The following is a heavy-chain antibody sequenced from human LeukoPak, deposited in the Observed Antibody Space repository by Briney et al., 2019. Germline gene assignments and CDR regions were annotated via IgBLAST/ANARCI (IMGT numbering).Heavy chain of an antibody. J-gene: IGHJ4*02. CDR3: VRDVRGGYSC. CDR2: ISTSSTSI. Sequence: GGSLRLSCAASGFTFSTYSMNWVRQAPGKGLEWVSYISTSSTSIYYADSVKGRFTISRDNAKNSVYLQMNSLRDEDTAVYYCVRDVRGGYSCWGQGTLVTVSS. D-gene: IGHD2-15*01. CDR1: GFTFSTYS. V-gene: IGHV3-48*02.